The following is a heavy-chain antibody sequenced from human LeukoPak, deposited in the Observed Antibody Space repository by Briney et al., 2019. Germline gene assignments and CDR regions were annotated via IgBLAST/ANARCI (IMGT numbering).Heavy chain of an antibody. J-gene: IGHJ4*02. V-gene: IGHV3-30-3*01. CDR1: GFTFSSYA. CDR2: ISYDGSNK. D-gene: IGHD3-10*02. Sequence: PGGSLRLSCAASGFTFSSYAMHWVRQAPGKGLEWVAVISYDGSNKYYADSVKGRFTISRDNSKNTLYLQMNSLRAEDTAVYYRARASGYYVAGDFDYWGQGTLVTVSS. CDR3: ARASGYYVAGDFDY.